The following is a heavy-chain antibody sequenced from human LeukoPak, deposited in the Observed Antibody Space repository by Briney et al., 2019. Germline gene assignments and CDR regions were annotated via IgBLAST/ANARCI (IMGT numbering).Heavy chain of an antibody. V-gene: IGHV3-7*01. D-gene: IGHD3-22*01. CDR3: ARDLWGTSGYRFDY. CDR2: IKQDGSEK. CDR1: GFTFSSYW. Sequence: QPGGSLRLSCAASGFTFSSYWMSWVRQAPGKGLEWVANIKQDGSEKYYVGSVKGRFTISRDNAKTSLFLQMDSLRDEDTAVYYCARDLWGTSGYRFDYWGQGTLVTVSS. J-gene: IGHJ4*02.